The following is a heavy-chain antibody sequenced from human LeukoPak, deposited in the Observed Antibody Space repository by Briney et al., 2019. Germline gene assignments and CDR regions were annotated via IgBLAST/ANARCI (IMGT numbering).Heavy chain of an antibody. Sequence: GGSLRLSCAASGFTFSSYAMSWVRQAPGKGLEWVSAISGSGGSTYYADSVKGRFTISRDNSKNTLYLQMNSLRAEDTAVYYCAKDLDYSPVAGNDAFDIWGQGTMVTVSS. D-gene: IGHD6-19*01. CDR3: AKDLDYSPVAGNDAFDI. V-gene: IGHV3-23*01. J-gene: IGHJ3*02. CDR1: GFTFSSYA. CDR2: ISGSGGST.